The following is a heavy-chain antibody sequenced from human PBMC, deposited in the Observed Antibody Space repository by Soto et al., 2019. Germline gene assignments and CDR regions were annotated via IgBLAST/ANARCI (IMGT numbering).Heavy chain of an antibody. V-gene: IGHV4-39*01. CDR2: IYYSGST. CDR1: GGSISSSSHD. D-gene: IGHD2-15*01. J-gene: IGHJ4*02. CDR3: ARHTPAISISDH. Sequence: QLQLQEPGPGLVKPSETLSLTCTVSGGSISSSSHDWGWIRQPPGKGLEWIGSIYYSGSTYYNPSLKSRVTISVDTSKNQFSPKLSSVTAADTAVYYCARHTPAISISDHWGQGTLVTVSS.